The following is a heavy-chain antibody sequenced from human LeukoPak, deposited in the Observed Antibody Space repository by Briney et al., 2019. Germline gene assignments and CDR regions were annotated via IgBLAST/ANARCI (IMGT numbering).Heavy chain of an antibody. Sequence: GGSLRLSCAASGFTFSSYSMNWVRQTPGKGLEWVSYISSSSSTIYYADSVKGRFTISRDNAKNSLYLQMNSLRDEDTAVYYCARDWQSSWYSGPYYNYGMDVWGQGTTVTVSS. CDR1: GFTFSSYS. V-gene: IGHV3-48*02. CDR3: ARDWQSSWYSGPYYNYGMDV. CDR2: ISSSSSTI. J-gene: IGHJ6*02. D-gene: IGHD6-13*01.